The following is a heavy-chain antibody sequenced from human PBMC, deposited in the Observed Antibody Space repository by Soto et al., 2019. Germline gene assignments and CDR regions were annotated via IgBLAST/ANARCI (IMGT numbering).Heavy chain of an antibody. Sequence: GGSLRLSCAASGFTFSSYAMHWVRQAPGKGLEYVSAISSNGGSTYYANSVKGRFTISRDNSKNTLYLQMGSLRAEDMAVYYCARVSGYDILTGYYSLDYWGQGTLVTVSS. CDR3: ARVSGYDILTGYYSLDY. CDR1: GFTFSSYA. V-gene: IGHV3-64*01. CDR2: ISSNGGST. J-gene: IGHJ4*02. D-gene: IGHD3-9*01.